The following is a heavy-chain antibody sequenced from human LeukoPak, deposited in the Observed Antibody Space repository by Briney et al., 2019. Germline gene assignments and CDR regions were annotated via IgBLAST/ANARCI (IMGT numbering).Heavy chain of an antibody. CDR2: IWYDGSNK. CDR3: ARDPRSRYYYDSSGYLDY. D-gene: IGHD3-22*01. J-gene: IGHJ4*02. CDR1: GFTFSSYG. Sequence: PGRSLRLSCAASGFTFSSYGMHWVRQAPGKGLEWVAVIWYDGSNKYYADSVKGRFTISRDNSKNTLYLQMNSLRAGDTAVYYCARDPRSRYYYDSSGYLDYWGQGTLVTVSS. V-gene: IGHV3-33*01.